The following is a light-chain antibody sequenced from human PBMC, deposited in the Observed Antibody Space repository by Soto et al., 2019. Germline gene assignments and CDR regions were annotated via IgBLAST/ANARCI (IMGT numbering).Light chain of an antibody. Sequence: EIVLTQSPATLSLSPGERATLSCRASQSVSIYLAWYQQKPGQAPRLLIYDASNRATGIPARFSGSGSGTDFTLTISSLDPEDFAVYYCQQRSTWPLAFGGGTKVEIK. V-gene: IGKV3-11*01. CDR3: QQRSTWPLA. J-gene: IGKJ4*01. CDR1: QSVSIY. CDR2: DAS.